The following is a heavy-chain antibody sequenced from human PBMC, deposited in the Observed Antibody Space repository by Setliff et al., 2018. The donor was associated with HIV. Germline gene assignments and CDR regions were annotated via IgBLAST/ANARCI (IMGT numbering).Heavy chain of an antibody. Sequence: GESLKISCAASGFTFSSYAMTWVRQGPGKGLEWVSGISGGGSTYYAAAVKGRFTISRDNSKNTLYLQMNSLRAEDTAVYYCARRTSVGSLAWGQGTLVTVSS. CDR1: GFTFSSYA. CDR2: ISGGGST. D-gene: IGHD3-10*01. J-gene: IGHJ5*01. CDR3: ARRTSVGSLA. V-gene: IGHV3-23*01.